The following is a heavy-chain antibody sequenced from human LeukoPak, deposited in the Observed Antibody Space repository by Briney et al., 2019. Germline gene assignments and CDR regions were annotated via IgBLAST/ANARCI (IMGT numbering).Heavy chain of an antibody. J-gene: IGHJ4*02. CDR1: GGSISSYY. D-gene: IGHD6-19*01. CDR3: AKVSGIAVAGTSWGTIDY. CDR2: ISWNSGSI. V-gene: IGHV3-9*01. Sequence: LSLTCTVSGGSISSYYWSWIRQPPGKGLEWVSGISWNSGSIGYADSVKGRFTISRDNAKNSLYLQMNSLRAEDTALYYCAKVSGIAVAGTSWGTIDYWGQGTLVTVSS.